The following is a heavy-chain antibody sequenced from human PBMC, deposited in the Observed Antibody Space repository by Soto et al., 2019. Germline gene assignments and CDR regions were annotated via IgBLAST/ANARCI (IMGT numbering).Heavy chain of an antibody. Sequence: QVQLVQSGAEVKKPGSSVKVSCKASGGTFSRYAISWVRQAPGQGLEWMGGIIPIFGTANYAQKFQGRVTITEDKSTRTAYMALSSLRSEDTAVYYCARDQEVKQYYYDYCSDVWGQGPTVTVAS. CDR2: IIPIFGTA. CDR1: GGTFSRYA. V-gene: IGHV1-69*06. D-gene: IGHD2-21*01. J-gene: IGHJ6*02. CDR3: ARDQEVKQYYYDYCSDV.